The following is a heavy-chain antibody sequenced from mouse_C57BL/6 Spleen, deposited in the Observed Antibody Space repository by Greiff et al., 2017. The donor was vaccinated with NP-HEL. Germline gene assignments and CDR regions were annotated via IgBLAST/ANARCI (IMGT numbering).Heavy chain of an antibody. D-gene: IGHD1-1*01. J-gene: IGHJ1*03. CDR3: AGYYGSSYPYWYFDV. V-gene: IGHV1-26*01. CDR2: INPNNGGT. CDR1: GYTFTDYY. Sequence: EVQLQQSGPELVKPGASVKISCKASGYTFTDYYMNWVKQSHGKSLEWIGDINPNNGGTSYNQKFKGKATLTVDKSSSTAYMELRSLTSEDSAVYYCAGYYGSSYPYWYFDVWGTGTTVTVSS.